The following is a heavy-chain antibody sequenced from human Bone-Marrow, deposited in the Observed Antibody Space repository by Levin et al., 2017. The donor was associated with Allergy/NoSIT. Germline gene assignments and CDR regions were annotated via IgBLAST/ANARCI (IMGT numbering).Heavy chain of an antibody. D-gene: IGHD1-26*01. CDR3: ATGPSGFHY. CDR1: GGSIRAGSYS. CDR2: ISSGRST. V-gene: IGHV4-39*01. J-gene: IGHJ4*02. Sequence: HSQTLSLTCNVSGGSIRAGSYSWGWIRQPPEKGLEWIGTISSGRSTYYNPSFTSRLTISLDTSKNLFSLKVDSLTAADTAVYYCATGPSGFHYWGQGTLVTVSS.